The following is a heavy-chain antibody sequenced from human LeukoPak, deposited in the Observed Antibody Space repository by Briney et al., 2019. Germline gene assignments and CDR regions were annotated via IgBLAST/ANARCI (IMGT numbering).Heavy chain of an antibody. CDR1: GYTLTELS. CDR3: ATSLVLWFGELFSFDY. D-gene: IGHD3-10*01. V-gene: IGHV1-24*01. CDR2: FDPEDGET. Sequence: ASVKVSCKVSGYTLTELSVHWVRQAPGKGLEWMGGFDPEDGETIYAQKFQGRVTMTEDTSTDTAYMELSSLRSEDTAVYYCATSLVLWFGELFSFDYWGQGTLVTVSS. J-gene: IGHJ4*02.